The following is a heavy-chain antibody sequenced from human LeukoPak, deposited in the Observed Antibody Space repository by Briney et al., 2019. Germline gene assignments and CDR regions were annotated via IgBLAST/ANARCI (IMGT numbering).Heavy chain of an antibody. D-gene: IGHD3-10*01. V-gene: IGHV4-59*01. CDR2: IYYSGST. J-gene: IGHJ5*02. CDR1: GGSISSYY. Sequence: PSETLSLTCTVPGGSISSYYWSWIRQPPGKGLEWIGYIYYSGSTNYNPSLKSRVTISVDTSKNQFSLKLSSVTAADTAVYYCARAIYGNWFDPWGQGTLVTVSS. CDR3: ARAIYGNWFDP.